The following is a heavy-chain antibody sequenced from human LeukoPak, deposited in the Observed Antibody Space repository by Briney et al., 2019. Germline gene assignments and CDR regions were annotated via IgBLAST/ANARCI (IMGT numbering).Heavy chain of an antibody. CDR2: IKEDGSEK. D-gene: IGHD2-21*01. Sequence: GGPRKLSGEPPGLRFSNYWMTWVGKAPGKGLEYVINIKEDGSEKYYVDSVKGRFTISRDNTKNSLYLQMTSLRGDDTAVYYCVRDCGFHTFDYWGQGTLVTVSS. V-gene: IGHV3-7*05. CDR3: VRDCGFHTFDY. J-gene: IGHJ4*02. CDR1: GLRFSNYW.